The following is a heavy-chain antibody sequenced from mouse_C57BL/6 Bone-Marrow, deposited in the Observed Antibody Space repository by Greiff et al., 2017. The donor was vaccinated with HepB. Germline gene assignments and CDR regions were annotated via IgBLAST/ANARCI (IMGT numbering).Heavy chain of an antibody. D-gene: IGHD1-1*01. J-gene: IGHJ3*01. CDR2: ISNGGGST. Sequence: VKLVESGGGLVQPGGSLKLSCAASGFTFSDYYMYWVRQTPEKRLEWVAYISNGGGSTYYPDTVKGRFTISRDNAKNTLYLQMSRLKSEDTAMYYCARQGYYYGSGFAYWGQGTLVTVSA. CDR1: GFTFSDYY. CDR3: ARQGYYYGSGFAY. V-gene: IGHV5-12*01.